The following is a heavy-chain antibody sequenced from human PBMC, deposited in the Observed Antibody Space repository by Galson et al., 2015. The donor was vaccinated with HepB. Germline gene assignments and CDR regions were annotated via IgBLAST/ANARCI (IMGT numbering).Heavy chain of an antibody. J-gene: IGHJ4*02. CDR2: IDPSDSYT. CDR1: GYSFTSYW. D-gene: IGHD3-16*02. Sequence: QSGAEVKKPGESLRISCKGSGYSFTSYWISWVRQMPGKGLEWMGRIDPSDSYTNYSPSFQGHVTISADKSISTAYLQWSSLKASDTAMYYCARGTVYDYVWGSYRYPPPVDYWGQGTLVTVSS. V-gene: IGHV5-10-1*01. CDR3: ARGTVYDYVWGSYRYPPPVDY.